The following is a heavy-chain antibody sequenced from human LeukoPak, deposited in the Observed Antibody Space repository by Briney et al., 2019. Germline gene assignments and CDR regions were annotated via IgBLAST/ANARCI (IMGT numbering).Heavy chain of an antibody. CDR1: AGSISNYY. CDR2: ISYSGST. D-gene: IGHD6-13*01. J-gene: IGHJ4*02. V-gene: IGHV4-59*08. CDR3: ARLGPAAGTSFDY. Sequence: SETLSLTCTVSAGSISNYYWSWVRQPPGKGLEWIGYISYSGSTNYNPSLKSRVTGSVDTSKNQFSLKLSSVTAADTAVYYCARLGPAAGTSFDYWGQGTLVTVSS.